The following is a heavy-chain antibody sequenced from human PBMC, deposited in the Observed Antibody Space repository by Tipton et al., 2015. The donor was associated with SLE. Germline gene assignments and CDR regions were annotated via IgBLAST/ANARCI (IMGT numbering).Heavy chain of an antibody. J-gene: IGHJ4*02. CDR3: AKEGSGSSDY. CDR1: GGSISSGSYY. D-gene: IGHD3-10*01. V-gene: IGHV4-39*07. Sequence: TLSLTCTVSGGSISSGSYYWSWIRQPPGKGLEWFGEINHSGSTNYNPSLKSRVTISVDTSKNQFSLKLSSVTAADTAVYYCAKEGSGSSDYWGQGTLVTVSS. CDR2: INHSGST.